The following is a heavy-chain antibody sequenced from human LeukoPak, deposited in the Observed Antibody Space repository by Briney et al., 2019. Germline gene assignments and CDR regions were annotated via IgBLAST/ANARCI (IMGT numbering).Heavy chain of an antibody. CDR3: ARNDVWSGYYNY. CDR1: GGSISGYY. Sequence: PSETLSLTCTVSGGSISGYYWSWIRQPPGKGLEWIGNIYYSGSTNYNPSLKSRVTISVDTSKNQFSLKLSSVTAADTAVYYCARNDVWSGYYNYWGQGTVVTVSS. V-gene: IGHV4-59*01. J-gene: IGHJ4*02. D-gene: IGHD3-3*01. CDR2: IYYSGST.